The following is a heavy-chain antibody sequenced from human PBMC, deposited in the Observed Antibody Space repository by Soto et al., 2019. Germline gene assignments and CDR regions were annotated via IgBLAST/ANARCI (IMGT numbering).Heavy chain of an antibody. D-gene: IGHD3-22*01. V-gene: IGHV3-53*01. CDR3: ARHSSGYYSYFDY. J-gene: IGHJ4*02. Sequence: GGSLRLSCAASGFTVSSNYMSWVRQAPGKGLEWVSVIYSGGGTYYADSVKGRFTISRDNSKNTMYLQMNSLRAEDTAVYYCARHSSGYYSYFDYWGQGTLVTVSS. CDR2: IYSGGGT. CDR1: GFTVSSNY.